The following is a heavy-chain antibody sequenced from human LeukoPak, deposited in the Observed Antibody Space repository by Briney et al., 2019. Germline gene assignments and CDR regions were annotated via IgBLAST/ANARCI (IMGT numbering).Heavy chain of an antibody. CDR2: ISGSDGST. D-gene: IGHD4-17*01. Sequence: GGSLRLSCAASGFTFSSYGMSWVRQVPGKGLEWVSGISGSDGSTYYADSVKGRFTISRDNSKNTLYLQMNSLRAEDTAVYYCASPVYGDAAAFDIWGQGTMVTVSS. CDR3: ASPVYGDAAAFDI. CDR1: GFTFSSYG. V-gene: IGHV3-23*01. J-gene: IGHJ3*02.